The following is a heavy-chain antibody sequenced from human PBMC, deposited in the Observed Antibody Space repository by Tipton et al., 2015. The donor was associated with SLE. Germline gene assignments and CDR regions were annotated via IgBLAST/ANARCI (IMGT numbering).Heavy chain of an antibody. V-gene: IGHV4-39*07. J-gene: IGHJ4*02. CDR1: GGSISSSSYY. CDR2: IYYSGST. CDR3: SEGYYFDY. Sequence: SLTCTVSGGSISSSSYYWGWIRQPPGKGLEWIGSIYYSGSTYYNPSLKSRVTISVDTSKNQFSLKLSSVTAADTAVYYCSEGYYFDYWGQGTLVTVSS.